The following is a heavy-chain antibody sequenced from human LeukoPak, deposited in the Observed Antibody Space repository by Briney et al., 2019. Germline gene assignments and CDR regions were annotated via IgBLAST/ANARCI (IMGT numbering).Heavy chain of an antibody. J-gene: IGHJ5*02. CDR2: IQTSGST. Sequence: PSQTLSLTCSVSGDSVNSGSYHWSWIRQPAGKGLEWIGQIQTSGSTNYNPSLRSRVTISVDTSKNQFSLTLSSVTAADTAMYYCVNYIAGRGGQGSWGQGILVTVSS. V-gene: IGHV4-61*09. CDR1: GDSVNSGSYH. D-gene: IGHD3-10*01. CDR3: VNYIAGRGGQGS.